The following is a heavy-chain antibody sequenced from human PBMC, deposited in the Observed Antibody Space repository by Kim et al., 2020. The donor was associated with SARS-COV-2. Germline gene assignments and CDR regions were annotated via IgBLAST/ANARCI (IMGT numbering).Heavy chain of an antibody. D-gene: IGHD3-10*01. Sequence: GGSLRLSCAASGFTFSSYGMHWVRQAPGKGLEWVAVISYDGSNKYYADSVKGRFTISRDNSKNTLYLQMNSLRAEDTAVYYCAKGKIWFGELLYGRYGMDVWGQGTTVTVSS. J-gene: IGHJ6*02. V-gene: IGHV3-30*18. CDR2: ISYDGSNK. CDR1: GFTFSSYG. CDR3: AKGKIWFGELLYGRYGMDV.